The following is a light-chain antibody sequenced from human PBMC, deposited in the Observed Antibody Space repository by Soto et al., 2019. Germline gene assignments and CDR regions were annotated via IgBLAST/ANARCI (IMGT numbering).Light chain of an antibody. CDR3: MKALQTPPN. Sequence: DIVMTQSPLSLPVTPGEPASISCRSSQSLLHSNGYNYLDWYLQKPGQSPQLLIYLGSNRASGVPDRFSGSGSCTDFTLKISRVEAEDVGVYYCMKALQTPPNFGQGTRLEIK. V-gene: IGKV2-28*01. CDR2: LGS. CDR1: QSLLHSNGYNY. J-gene: IGKJ5*01.